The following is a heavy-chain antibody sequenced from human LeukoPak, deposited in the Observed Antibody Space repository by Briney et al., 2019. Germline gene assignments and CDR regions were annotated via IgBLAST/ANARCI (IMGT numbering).Heavy chain of an antibody. V-gene: IGHV1-24*01. D-gene: IGHD6-13*01. Sequence: ASVKVSCKVSGYTLTELSMHWVRQAPGKGLEWMGGFDPEDGETIYAQKFQGRVTMTEDTSTDTAYVELSGLRSEDTAVYYCATDEQGLFYFDYWGQGTLVTVSS. CDR2: FDPEDGET. CDR3: ATDEQGLFYFDY. CDR1: GYTLTELS. J-gene: IGHJ4*02.